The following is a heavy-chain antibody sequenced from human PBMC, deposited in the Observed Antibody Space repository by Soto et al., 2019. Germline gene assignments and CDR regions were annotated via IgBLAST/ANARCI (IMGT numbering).Heavy chain of an antibody. D-gene: IGHD6-13*01. CDR1: GYTFTSYA. CDR2: INAGNGNT. Sequence: ASVKVSCKAPGYTFTSYAMHWVRQAPGQRLEWMGWINAGNGNTKYSQKFQGRVTITRDTSASTAYMDLRSLTSEDTAVYYCARDHSISSSGAWWLDPWGQGTLVTVSS. V-gene: IGHV1-3*01. J-gene: IGHJ5*02. CDR3: ARDHSISSSGAWWLDP.